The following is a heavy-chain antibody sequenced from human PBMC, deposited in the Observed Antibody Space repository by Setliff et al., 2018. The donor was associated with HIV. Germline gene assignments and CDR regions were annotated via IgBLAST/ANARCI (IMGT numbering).Heavy chain of an antibody. CDR2: ISRSSGTI. Sequence: GGSLRLSCTASGFTFNIYSMNWVRQAPGKGLEWVSYISRSSGTIYYAESVKGRFTISRDNAKNSLYLQMNSLRAEDTALYYCAKDIGSSTSCMDVWGKGTTVTVSS. J-gene: IGHJ6*03. D-gene: IGHD2-2*01. V-gene: IGHV3-48*01. CDR1: GFTFNIYS. CDR3: AKDIGSSTSCMDV.